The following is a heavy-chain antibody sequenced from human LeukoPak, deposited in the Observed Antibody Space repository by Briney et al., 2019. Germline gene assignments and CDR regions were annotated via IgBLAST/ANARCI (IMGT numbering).Heavy chain of an antibody. CDR3: ATHTGGYNYWWFDF. CDR1: GGTFSNYP. Sequence: SVKVSCKASGGTFSNYPIIWVRQAPGRGLEWLGGIIPIYGTANYALMFQGRITLTAHESTATAYMELRSLTSDDTAMYFCATHTGGYNYWWFDFWGQGTLVSVSS. D-gene: IGHD5-24*01. J-gene: IGHJ5*01. V-gene: IGHV1-69*01. CDR2: IIPIYGTA.